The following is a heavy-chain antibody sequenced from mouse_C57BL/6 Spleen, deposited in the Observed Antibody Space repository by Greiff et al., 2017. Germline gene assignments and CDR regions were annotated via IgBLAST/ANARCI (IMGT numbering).Heavy chain of an antibody. Sequence: QVQLQQSGPGLVQPSQSLSITCTVSGFSLTSYGVHWVRQSPGKGLEWLGVIWRGGSTDYNAAFMSRLSTTKDNSKSQVFFKMNSLQAYDTAIYYCAKSITTVVAHYAMDYWGQGTSVTVSS. V-gene: IGHV2-5*01. J-gene: IGHJ4*01. D-gene: IGHD1-1*01. CDR1: GFSLTSYG. CDR2: IWRGGST. CDR3: AKSITTVVAHYAMDY.